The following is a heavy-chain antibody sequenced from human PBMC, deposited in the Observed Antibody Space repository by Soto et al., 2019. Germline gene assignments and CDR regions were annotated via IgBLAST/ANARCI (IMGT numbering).Heavy chain of an antibody. J-gene: IGHJ4*02. Sequence: PSETLSLTCTVSGGYISSSSYYWSWIRQPPGKGLEWIGYIYYSGSTYYNPSLKSRVTISVDTSKNQFSLKLNSVTAADTAVYYCARENSGYDPTGSFDYWGQGTLVTVSS. D-gene: IGHD5-12*01. CDR2: IYYSGST. CDR1: GGYISSSSYY. CDR3: ARENSGYDPTGSFDY. V-gene: IGHV4-30-4*01.